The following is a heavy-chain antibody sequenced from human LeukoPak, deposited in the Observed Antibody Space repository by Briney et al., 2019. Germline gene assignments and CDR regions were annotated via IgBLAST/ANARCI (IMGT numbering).Heavy chain of an antibody. CDR1: GFTFSSYS. CDR2: ISSSSSYI. V-gene: IGHV3-21*01. D-gene: IGHD1-1*01. Sequence: PGGSLRLSCAASGFTFSSYSMNWVRQAPGKGLEWVSSISSSSSYIYYADSVKGRFTISRDNVKNSLYLQMNSLRAEDTAVYYCAKDGETVFEYWGQGTLVTVSS. CDR3: AKDGETVFEY. J-gene: IGHJ4*02.